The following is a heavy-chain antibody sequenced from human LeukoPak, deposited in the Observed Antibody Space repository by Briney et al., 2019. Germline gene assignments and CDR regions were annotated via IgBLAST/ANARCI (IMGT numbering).Heavy chain of an antibody. J-gene: IGHJ4*02. D-gene: IGHD2-15*01. CDR2: LNTDGAWI. V-gene: IGHV3-23*01. CDR1: GFTFRSYV. CDR3: AKSTAPCSRGSRYSALES. Sequence: PGGSLRLSCAASGFTFRSYVMSWVRLAPGKGLEWVSGLNTDGAWIYYADSVKGRFTISRDNSENTLYLQMNSLRVEDTAIYYRAKSTAPCSRGSRYSALESWGQGTLVTVSS.